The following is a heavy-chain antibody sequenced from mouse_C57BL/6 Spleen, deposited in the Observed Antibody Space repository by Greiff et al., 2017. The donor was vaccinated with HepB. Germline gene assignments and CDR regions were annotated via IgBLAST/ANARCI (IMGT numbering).Heavy chain of an antibody. Sequence: QVQLQQSGAELVKPGASVKLSCKASGYTFTSYWMHWVKQRPGQGLEWIGMIHPKSGSTNYNEKFKSKATLTVDNSSSTAYMQLSSLTAEDSAVYYCAADCGSRYFDVWGTGTTVTVSS. D-gene: IGHD1-1*01. CDR2: IHPKSGST. CDR3: AADCGSRYFDV. V-gene: IGHV1-64*01. J-gene: IGHJ1*03. CDR1: GYTFTSYW.